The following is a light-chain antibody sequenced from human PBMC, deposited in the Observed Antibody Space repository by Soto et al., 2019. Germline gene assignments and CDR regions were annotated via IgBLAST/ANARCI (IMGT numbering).Light chain of an antibody. J-gene: IGKJ4*01. CDR2: SAS. Sequence: DIQMTQSPSSLSASVGDRVNMTCRASRSISRYLNWYQHKPGKAPKLLIHSASSLQSGVPSRFSGRGSGTDFTLTINSLQPEDFATYSCQQTYISPPTFGGGTKVEIK. V-gene: IGKV1-39*01. CDR1: RSISRY. CDR3: QQTYISPPT.